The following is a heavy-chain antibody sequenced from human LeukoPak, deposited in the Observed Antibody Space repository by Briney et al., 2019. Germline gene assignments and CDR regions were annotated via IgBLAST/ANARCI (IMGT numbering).Heavy chain of an antibody. Sequence: GGSLRLSCAASGFTFSSYCMTWVRHPPGKGLEWVANISEDGSEKSYVDSVKGRFTISRDNAQNSLYLQMNSLGGEATAVYFCARAFIGGYKEEAFDIWGRGTMVTVSS. CDR1: GFTFSSYC. CDR2: ISEDGSEK. CDR3: ARAFIGGYKEEAFDI. V-gene: IGHV3-7*01. J-gene: IGHJ3*02. D-gene: IGHD5-18*01.